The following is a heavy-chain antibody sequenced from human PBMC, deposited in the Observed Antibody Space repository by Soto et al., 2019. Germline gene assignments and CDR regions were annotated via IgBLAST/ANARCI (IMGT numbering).Heavy chain of an antibody. CDR2: INHSGST. J-gene: IGHJ4*02. D-gene: IGHD6-13*01. Sequence: PSETLSLTCAVYGGSFSGYYWSWIRQPPGKGLEWIGEINHSGSTNYNPSLKSRVTISVDTSKNQFSLKLSSVTAADTAVYYCARGITMYSSRWYVGLDYWGQGTLVTVSS. CDR3: ARGITMYSSRWYVGLDY. V-gene: IGHV4-34*01. CDR1: GGSFSGYY.